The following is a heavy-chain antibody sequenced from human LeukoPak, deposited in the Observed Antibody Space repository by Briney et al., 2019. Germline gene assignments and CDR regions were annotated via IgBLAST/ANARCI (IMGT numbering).Heavy chain of an antibody. CDR2: INHSGST. V-gene: IGHV4-34*01. Sequence: SETLSLTCAVYGGSFSGYYWSWIRQPPGKGLEWIGEINHSGSTNYNPSLKSRVTISVDTSKNQFSLKLSSVTAADTAVYYCARQRGYYYYYYMDVWGKGTTVTVSS. J-gene: IGHJ6*03. D-gene: IGHD5-12*01. CDR1: GGSFSGYY. CDR3: ARQRGYYYYYYMDV.